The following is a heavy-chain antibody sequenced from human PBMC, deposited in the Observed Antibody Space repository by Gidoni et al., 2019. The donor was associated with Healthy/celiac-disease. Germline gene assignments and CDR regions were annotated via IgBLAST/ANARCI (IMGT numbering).Heavy chain of an antibody. CDR3: ARGRGAAAAPGEFDY. D-gene: IGHD6-13*01. V-gene: IGHV4-34*01. J-gene: IGHJ4*02. Sequence: QVQLQQWGAGLLKPSDTLSLTCAVYGGYFSGYYWSWIRQPPGKGLEWIGEINHSGSTNYNPSLKSRVTISVDTSKNQFSLKLSAVTAADTAVYYCARGRGAAAAPGEFDYWGQGTLVTVSS. CDR2: INHSGST. CDR1: GGYFSGYY.